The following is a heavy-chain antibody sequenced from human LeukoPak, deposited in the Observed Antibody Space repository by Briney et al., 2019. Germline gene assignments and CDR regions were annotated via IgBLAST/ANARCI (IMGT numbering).Heavy chain of an antibody. CDR3: ASRTTVTNALSFDY. CDR1: GYFVSSGYY. J-gene: IGHJ4*02. V-gene: IGHV4-38-2*01. Sequence: PSETLSLTCGVSGYFVSSGYYWGWIRQPPGQGLEWIGNIYNTGSTYYNPSLKSRVTISVDTSKNQFSLKLTSVTSADTAVYFFASRTTVTNALSFDYWGRGALVAVSS. D-gene: IGHD4-11*01. CDR2: IYNTGST.